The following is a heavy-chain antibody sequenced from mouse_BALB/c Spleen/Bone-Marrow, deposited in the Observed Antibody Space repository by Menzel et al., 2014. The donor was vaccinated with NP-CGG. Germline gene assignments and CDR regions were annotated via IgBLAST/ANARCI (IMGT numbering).Heavy chain of an antibody. CDR2: INPDSSTI. J-gene: IGHJ3*01. D-gene: IGHD1-2*01. CDR1: GVDFSRYW. CDR3: AKNYYYGYVAY. V-gene: IGHV4-1*02. Sequence: GVDFSRYWMTWVRQAPGKGLEWIGEINPDSSTINYTPSLKDKFIISRDNAKNTLYLQMSKVRSEDTALYYCAKNYYYGYVAYWGQGTLVTVSA.